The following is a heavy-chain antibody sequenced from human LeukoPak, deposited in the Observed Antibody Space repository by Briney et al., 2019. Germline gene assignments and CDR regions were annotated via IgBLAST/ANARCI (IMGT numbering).Heavy chain of an antibody. V-gene: IGHV1-69*04. D-gene: IGHD6-13*01. CDR3: ARAFHGYSSSWYDY. CDR1: GGTFSSYA. J-gene: IGHJ4*02. Sequence: SVKVSCKASGGTFSSYAISWVRQAPGQGLEWMGRIIPILGIANYAQKFQGRVTITADKSTSTAYMELSSLRSEETAVYYCARAFHGYSSSWYDYWGQGTLVTVSS. CDR2: IIPILGIA.